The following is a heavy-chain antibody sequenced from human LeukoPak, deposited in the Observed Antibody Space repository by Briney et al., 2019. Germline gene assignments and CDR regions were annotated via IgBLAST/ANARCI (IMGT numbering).Heavy chain of an antibody. J-gene: IGHJ4*02. CDR1: GYTFTSYA. D-gene: IGHD4-11*01. CDR3: ARDSPPDYRNYVYFDY. Sequence: GASVRVSCKASGYTFTSYAMNWVRQAPGQGLEWMGWINTNTGNPTYAQGFTGRFVFSLDTSVSTAYLQISSLKAEDTAVYYCARDSPPDYRNYVYFDYWGQGTLVTVSS. V-gene: IGHV7-4-1*02. CDR2: INTNTGNP.